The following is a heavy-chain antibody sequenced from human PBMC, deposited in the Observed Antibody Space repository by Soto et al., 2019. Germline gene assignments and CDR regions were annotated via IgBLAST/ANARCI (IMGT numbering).Heavy chain of an antibody. CDR2: IWYDGSNQ. CDR3: ARGSSSMHY. Sequence: PEGALRLSCAASGFTFSSYGMHWVRQAPGKGLEWVAVIWYDGSNQYYADYVKGRFTISRDNSKNTLYLQMNSLRAEDTAVYYCARGSSSMHYWGQGTLVTVSS. J-gene: IGHJ4*02. D-gene: IGHD1-26*01. V-gene: IGHV3-33*01. CDR1: GFTFSSYG.